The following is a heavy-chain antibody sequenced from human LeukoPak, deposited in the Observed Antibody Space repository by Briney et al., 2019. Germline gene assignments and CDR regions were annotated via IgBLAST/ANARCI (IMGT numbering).Heavy chain of an antibody. CDR1: GFSFSNYA. J-gene: IGHJ6*03. V-gene: IGHV3-23*03. Sequence: GGSLRLSCAASGFSFSNYAMNWVRQAPGKGLEWVSIIFGAGKNTTYYADSVKGRFTVSRDNSKNTLFLQMNSLRAEDTAVYYCAKSFYHYVDYYYYMEVWGRGTTVTISS. D-gene: IGHD3-10*02. CDR2: IFGAGKNTT. CDR3: AKSFYHYVDYYYYMEV.